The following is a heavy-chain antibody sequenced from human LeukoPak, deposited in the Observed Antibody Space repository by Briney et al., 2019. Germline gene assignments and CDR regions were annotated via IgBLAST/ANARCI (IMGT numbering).Heavy chain of an antibody. CDR3: ARDVRRQGYGLRGDY. CDR2: ISYDGSNK. D-gene: IGHD4-17*01. J-gene: IGHJ4*02. CDR1: GFTFSSYA. Sequence: TGGSLRLSCAASGFTFSSYAMHWVRQAPGKGLEWVAVISYDGSNKYYADSLKGRFTISRDNSKNTLYLQMNSLRAEDTAVYYCARDVRRQGYGLRGDYWGQGTLVTVSS. V-gene: IGHV3-30-3*01.